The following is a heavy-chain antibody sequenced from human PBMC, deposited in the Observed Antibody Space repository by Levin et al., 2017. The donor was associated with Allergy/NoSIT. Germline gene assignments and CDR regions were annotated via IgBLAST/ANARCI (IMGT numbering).Heavy chain of an antibody. CDR1: GFTFRTYG. CDR3: AKGGDFDS. Sequence: LSLPCAASGFTFRTYGIQWVRQAPGKGLEWVALITSDGGNKYYAASVKGRFTISRDNSKNALYLQMNSLSADDTAIYYCAKGGDFDSWGQGTLVTVSS. CDR2: ITSDGGNK. J-gene: IGHJ4*02. V-gene: IGHV3-30*18.